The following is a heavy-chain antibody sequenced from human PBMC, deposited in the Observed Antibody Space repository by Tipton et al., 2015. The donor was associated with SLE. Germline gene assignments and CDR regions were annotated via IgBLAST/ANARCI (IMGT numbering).Heavy chain of an antibody. V-gene: IGHV4-31*03. J-gene: IGHJ3*02. CDR2: IYYSGST. CDR1: GGSISSGGYY. D-gene: IGHD3-22*01. Sequence: SLTCTVSGGSISSGGYYWSWIRQHPGKGLEWIGYIYYSGSTYYNPSLKSRVTISVDTSKNQFSLKLSSVTAADTAVYYCARDRVVVNAFDIWGQGTMVTVSS. CDR3: ARDRVVVNAFDI.